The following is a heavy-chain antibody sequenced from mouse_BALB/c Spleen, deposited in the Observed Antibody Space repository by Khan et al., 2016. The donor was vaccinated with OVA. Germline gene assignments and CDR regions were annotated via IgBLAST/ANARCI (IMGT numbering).Heavy chain of an antibody. D-gene: IGHD2-3*01. J-gene: IGHJ4*01. CDR2: IWAGGST. Sequence: VQLQESGPGLVAPSQSLSITCTVSGFSLTSYGVNWVRQPPGKGLEWLGVIWAGGSTNYNSALMSRLSISKDNSKSQVFLKMNRRQTDDTAMYYCARFYDPYYAMDYWGQGTSVTVSS. CDR1: GFSLTSYG. CDR3: ARFYDPYYAMDY. V-gene: IGHV2-9*02.